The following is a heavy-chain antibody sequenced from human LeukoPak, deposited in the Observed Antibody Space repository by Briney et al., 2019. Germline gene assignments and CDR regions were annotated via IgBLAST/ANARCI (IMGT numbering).Heavy chain of an antibody. V-gene: IGHV3-7*03. CDR2: IKQDGRDT. D-gene: IGHD2-15*01. CDR1: GFSFSTYW. CDR3: ASRHCSGGGCYFAGADPFDY. Sequence: GGSLRLSCAASGFSFSTYWMTWVRQAPGKGLEWVANIKQDGRDTYYVDSVKGRFTISRDTSKNTLYLQMNSLRAEDTAVYYCASRHCSGGGCYFAGADPFDYWGQGTLVTVSS. J-gene: IGHJ4*02.